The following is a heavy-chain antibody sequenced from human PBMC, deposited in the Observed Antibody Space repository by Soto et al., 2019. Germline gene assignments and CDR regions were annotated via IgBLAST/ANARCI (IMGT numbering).Heavy chain of an antibody. D-gene: IGHD4-17*01. CDR3: ARDFDYGDSLDY. J-gene: IGHJ4*02. V-gene: IGHV1-3*01. CDR2: INAGNGNT. Sequence: GASVKVSCKASGYTFTSYAMHWVRQAPGQRLEWMGWINAGNGNTKYSQKFQGRVTITRDTSASTAYMELSSLRSEDTAVYYCARDFDYGDSLDYCGQGPLVTVSS. CDR1: GYTFTSYA.